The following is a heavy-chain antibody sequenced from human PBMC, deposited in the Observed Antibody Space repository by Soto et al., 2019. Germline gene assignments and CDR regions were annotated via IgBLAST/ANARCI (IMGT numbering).Heavy chain of an antibody. V-gene: IGHV4-59*08. Sequence: QVQVQQSGPGLVKPSETLSLTCTVSSGPSKSHNWGWIRQPPGRGLEWIGYVYDTWSTSYSPSLKSRVTVSADTSTNPISLTLRFVTAADTAVYYCVRQGIGFLHGLVDVWGQGTTVIVSS. CDR2: VYDTWST. D-gene: IGHD3-10*01. CDR3: VRQGIGFLHGLVDV. CDR1: SGPSKSHN. J-gene: IGHJ6*01.